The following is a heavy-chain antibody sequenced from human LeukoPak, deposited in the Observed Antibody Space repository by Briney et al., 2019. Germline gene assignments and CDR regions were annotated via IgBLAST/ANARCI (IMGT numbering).Heavy chain of an antibody. J-gene: IGHJ4*02. D-gene: IGHD3-3*01. Sequence: ATVKISCKASGYTFTDYYMHWVQQAPGKGLEWTGRVDPEDGETIYAEKFQGRVTITADTSTDTAYMELSSLRSDDTAVYYCARVRFFSPYYFDYWGQGTLVTVSS. CDR2: VDPEDGET. V-gene: IGHV1-69-2*01. CDR1: GYTFTDYY. CDR3: ARVRFFSPYYFDY.